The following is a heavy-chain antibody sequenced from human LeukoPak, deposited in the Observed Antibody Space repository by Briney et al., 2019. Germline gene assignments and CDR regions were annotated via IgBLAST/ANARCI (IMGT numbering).Heavy chain of an antibody. Sequence: SETLSLTCTVSGGSISNYYWSWIRQPPGKGLEWIGYIYHSGSTYYNPSLKSRVTISVDRSKNQFSLKLSSVTAADAAVYYCARDPVTYYDFWSGPEAVGYWGQGTLVTVSS. V-gene: IGHV4-59*12. CDR1: GGSISNYY. CDR3: ARDPVTYYDFWSGPEAVGY. CDR2: IYHSGST. J-gene: IGHJ4*02. D-gene: IGHD3-3*01.